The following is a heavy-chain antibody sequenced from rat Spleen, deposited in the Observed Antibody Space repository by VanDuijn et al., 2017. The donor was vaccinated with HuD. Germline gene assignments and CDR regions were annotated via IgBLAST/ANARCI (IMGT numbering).Heavy chain of an antibody. CDR1: GFNFNDYW. D-gene: IGHD1-6*01. Sequence: EVKLVESGGGLVQPGRSLKLSCEASGFNFNDYWMGWVRQAPGKGLEWVSSISNDGGTTYYPDSVKGRFTISRDNAKSTLYLQMDSLRSEDTATYYCARQDYVYYRYWGQGVMVTVSS. CDR2: ISNDGGTT. V-gene: IGHV5-25*01. CDR3: ARQDYVYYRY. J-gene: IGHJ2*01.